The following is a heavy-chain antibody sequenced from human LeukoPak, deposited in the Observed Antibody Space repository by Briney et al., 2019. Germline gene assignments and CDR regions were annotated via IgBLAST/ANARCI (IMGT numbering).Heavy chain of an antibody. D-gene: IGHD4-17*01. CDR2: IYWDDNK. Sequence: SGPTLVNPTQTLTLTCTFSGFSLSTSGVGVGWIRQPPGKALEWLALIYWDDNKLYNPSLKSRLTITKDTSKNRVVLTMTNMDPVDTATYYCAHYGDYRFLYYFDHWGQGTLVTVSS. J-gene: IGHJ4*02. CDR3: AHYGDYRFLYYFDH. CDR1: GFSLSTSGVG. V-gene: IGHV2-5*02.